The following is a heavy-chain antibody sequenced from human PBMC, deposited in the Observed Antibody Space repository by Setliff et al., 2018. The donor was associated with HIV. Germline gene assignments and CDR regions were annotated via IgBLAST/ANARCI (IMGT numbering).Heavy chain of an antibody. V-gene: IGHV3-21*04. Sequence: GGSLRLSCVASGFTFSSYSMNWVRQAPGKGPEWVSSISTSSSFKYYTDSVKGRFTISRDNAKNSLYLQMNSLRAADTAVYYCARSTYYYGSGKGSGWFDPWGQGTLVTVSS. D-gene: IGHD3-10*01. J-gene: IGHJ5*02. CDR3: ARSTYYYGSGKGSGWFDP. CDR2: ISTSSSFK. CDR1: GFTFSSYS.